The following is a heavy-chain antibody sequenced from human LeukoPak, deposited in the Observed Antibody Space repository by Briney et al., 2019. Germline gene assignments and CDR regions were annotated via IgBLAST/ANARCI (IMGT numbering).Heavy chain of an antibody. CDR3: ARHQYSSSWYVVDWFDP. V-gene: IGHV4-39*01. D-gene: IGHD6-13*01. Sequence: KPSETLSLTCTVSGGSISSYYWTWIRQPPGKGLEWIGSIYYSGSTYYNPSLKSRVTISVDTSKNQFSLKLSSVTAADTAVYYCARHQYSSSWYVVDWFDPWGQGTLVTVSS. J-gene: IGHJ5*02. CDR1: GGSISSYY. CDR2: IYYSGST.